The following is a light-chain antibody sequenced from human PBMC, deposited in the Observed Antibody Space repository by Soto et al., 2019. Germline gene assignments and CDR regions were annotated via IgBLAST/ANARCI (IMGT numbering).Light chain of an antibody. J-gene: IGLJ3*02. CDR1: RGHNSYA. CDR2: LNSDGSH. V-gene: IGLV4-69*01. CDR3: QTWGTGFRV. Sequence: QSVLTQSPSASASLGASVKLTCTLSRGHNSYAIAWHQQQPEKGPRYLMNLNSDGSHSKGDGIPDRFSGSSSGAERYLTISSLQSEDEADYYCQTWGTGFRVFGGGTKLTVL.